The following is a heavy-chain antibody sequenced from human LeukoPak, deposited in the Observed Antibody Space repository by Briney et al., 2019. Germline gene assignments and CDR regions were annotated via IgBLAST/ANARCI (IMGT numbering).Heavy chain of an antibody. CDR2: IIPILGIA. CDR3: ASHSPRIAAAGGAYAFDI. V-gene: IGHV1-69*02. D-gene: IGHD6-13*01. J-gene: IGHJ3*02. CDR1: GGTFSSYT. Sequence: GASVTVSCMASGGTFSSYTISWVRPAPGQGLEWMGRIIPILGIANYAQKFQGRVMITADKSTSTAYMELSSLRSEDTAVYYCASHSPRIAAAGGAYAFDIWGQGTMVTVSS.